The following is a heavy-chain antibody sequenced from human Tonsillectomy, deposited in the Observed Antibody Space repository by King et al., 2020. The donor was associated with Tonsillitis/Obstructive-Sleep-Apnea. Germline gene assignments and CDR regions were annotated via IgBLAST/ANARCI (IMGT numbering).Heavy chain of an antibody. D-gene: IGHD6-6*01. CDR1: DGSFSGYY. J-gene: IGHJ5*02. CDR2: ITPSVGT. V-gene: IGHV4-34*01. Sequence: GQLQQWGAGLLKSSETLSLTCAVDDGSFSGYYWSWIRQPPGKWLEWFGEITPSVGTNYNPSLKSRVTISLATSKNQFSLKLSSVTAADTAVYYCARGGTIATRLRTWGQGTLVTVSS. CDR3: ARGGTIATRLRT.